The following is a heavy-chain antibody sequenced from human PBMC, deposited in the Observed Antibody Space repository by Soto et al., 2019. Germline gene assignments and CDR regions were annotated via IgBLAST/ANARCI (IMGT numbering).Heavy chain of an antibody. CDR3: ARVDRDTMVRAYYYYYYGMDV. Sequence: ASVKVSCKASGGTFSSYAISWVRQAPGQGLEWMGGIIPIFGTANYAQKFQGRVTITADKSTSTAYMELSSLRSEDTAVYYCARVDRDTMVRAYYYYYYGMDVWGQGTTVTVSS. D-gene: IGHD3-10*01. V-gene: IGHV1-69*06. J-gene: IGHJ6*02. CDR2: IIPIFGTA. CDR1: GGTFSSYA.